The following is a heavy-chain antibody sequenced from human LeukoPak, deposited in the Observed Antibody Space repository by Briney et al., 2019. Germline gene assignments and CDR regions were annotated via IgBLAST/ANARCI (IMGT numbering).Heavy chain of an antibody. Sequence: PGGSLRLSCAASGFTFSSYAMNWVRQAPGKGLEWVSSISSSSTYIYYSDSVKGRFTISRDNAKNSLYLQMNGLRAEDTAVYYCARDRVSGGTDAEYFQHWGQGTLVTVSS. J-gene: IGHJ1*01. CDR3: ARDRVSGGTDAEYFQH. D-gene: IGHD1-26*01. CDR2: ISSSSTYI. V-gene: IGHV3-21*01. CDR1: GFTFSSYA.